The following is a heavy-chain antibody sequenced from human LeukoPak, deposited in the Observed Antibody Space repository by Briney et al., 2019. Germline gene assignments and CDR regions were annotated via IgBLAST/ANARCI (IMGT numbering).Heavy chain of an antibody. CDR3: AKSALVTMIVVVKTGYFDY. J-gene: IGHJ4*02. CDR1: GFTFSSYA. D-gene: IGHD3-22*01. CDR2: ISGSGGST. V-gene: IGHV3-23*01. Sequence: GGSLRLSCAASGFTFSSYAMSWVRQAPGKGLEWVSAISGSGGSTYYADSVKGRFTISRDNSKNTLYLQMNSLRAEDTAVYYCAKSALVTMIVVVKTGYFDYWGQGTLVTVSS.